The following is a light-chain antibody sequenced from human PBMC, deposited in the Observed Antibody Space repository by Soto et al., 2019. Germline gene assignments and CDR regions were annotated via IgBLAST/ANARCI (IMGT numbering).Light chain of an antibody. J-gene: IGLJ3*02. CDR3: CSYAGSYSLV. CDR2: DVS. Sequence: QSALTQPRSVSGSPGQSVTISCTGTSSDVGAYNYVSWYQHHPGKAPKVMIYDVSERPSGVPDRFSGSKSDNKASLTISGFQAEDEADYYCCSYAGSYSLVFGGGTKLTVL. CDR1: SSDVGAYNY. V-gene: IGLV2-11*01.